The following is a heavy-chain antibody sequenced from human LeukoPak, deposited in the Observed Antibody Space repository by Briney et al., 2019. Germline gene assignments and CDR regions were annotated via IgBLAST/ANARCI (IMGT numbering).Heavy chain of an antibody. Sequence: PGRSLRLSCAASGFTFSSYAMHWVRQAPGKGLEWVAVISYDGSKKYYADSVKGRFTISRDNSKNTLYLQMNSLRAEDTAVYYCARERGSEAGYFDYWGQGTLVTVSS. CDR3: ARERGSEAGYFDY. V-gene: IGHV3-30*01. J-gene: IGHJ4*02. D-gene: IGHD3-10*01. CDR1: GFTFSSYA. CDR2: ISYDGSKK.